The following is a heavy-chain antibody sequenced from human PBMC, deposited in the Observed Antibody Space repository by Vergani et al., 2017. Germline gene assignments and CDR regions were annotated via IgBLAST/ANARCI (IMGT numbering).Heavy chain of an antibody. CDR1: GFTVSSNY. Sequence: EVQLVETGGGLIQPGGSLRLSCAASGFTVSSNYMSWVRQAPGKGLEWVSVIYSGGSTYYADSVKGRFTISRDNSKNTLYLQMNSVIAEDTAVYYCGGSGSYREINYWGQGTLVTVSS. J-gene: IGHJ4*02. CDR3: GGSGSYREINY. CDR2: IYSGGST. V-gene: IGHV3-53*02. D-gene: IGHD3-10*01.